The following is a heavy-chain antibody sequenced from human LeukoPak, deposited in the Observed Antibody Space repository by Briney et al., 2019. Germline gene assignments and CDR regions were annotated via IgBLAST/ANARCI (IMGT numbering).Heavy chain of an antibody. CDR1: GFTFSSYE. CDR3: ALLAVPSDFDY. D-gene: IGHD6-19*01. V-gene: IGHV3-48*03. Sequence: GGSLRLSCAASGFTFSSYEMNWVRQAPGKGLEWVANIGYSGRTIYYADSVKGRFTISRDNAKNSLYLQMNSLRVEDTAVYYCALLAVPSDFDYWGQGALVTVSS. J-gene: IGHJ4*02. CDR2: IGYSGRTI.